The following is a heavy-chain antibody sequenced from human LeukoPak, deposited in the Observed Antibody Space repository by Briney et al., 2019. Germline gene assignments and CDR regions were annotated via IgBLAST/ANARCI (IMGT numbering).Heavy chain of an antibody. CDR3: ARLETTRELLRAFDY. V-gene: IGHV1-18*01. J-gene: IGHJ4*02. CDR2: ISAYNGNT. Sequence: ASVKVSCKASGYTFTSYGISWVRQAPGQGLEWMGWISAYNGNTNYAQKLQGRVTMTTDTSTSTAYMELRSLRSDDTAVYYCARLETTRELLRAFDYWGQGTLVTVSS. CDR1: GYTFTSYG. D-gene: IGHD1-26*01.